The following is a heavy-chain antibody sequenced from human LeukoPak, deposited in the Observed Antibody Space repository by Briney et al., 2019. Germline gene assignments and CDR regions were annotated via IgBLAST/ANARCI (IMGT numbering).Heavy chain of an antibody. Sequence: PSETLSLTCAVYGGSFSGYYWSWIRQPPGKGLEWIGEINHSGSTNYNPSLKSRVTISVDTSKNQFSLKLSSVTAADTAVYYCARGRSSSWYKAVWFDPWGQGTLVTVYS. D-gene: IGHD6-13*01. J-gene: IGHJ5*02. CDR3: ARGRSSSWYKAVWFDP. CDR2: INHSGST. CDR1: GGSFSGYY. V-gene: IGHV4-34*01.